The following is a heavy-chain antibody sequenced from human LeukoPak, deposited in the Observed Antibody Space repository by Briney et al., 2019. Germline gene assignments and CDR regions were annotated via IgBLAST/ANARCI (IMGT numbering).Heavy chain of an antibody. CDR1: GGSISNYY. J-gene: IGHJ4*02. D-gene: IGHD2-15*01. CDR3: ARGYCSGGSCFWFDF. V-gene: IGHV4-59*08. CDR2: VYYTGST. Sequence: SETLSLTCTVSGGSISNYYWNWIRQTPGKGLEWIGYVYYTGSTNYNPSLKSRVTISLDTSKNQFSLKLSSVTAADTAVYYCARGYCSGGSCFWFDFWGQGTLVTVSS.